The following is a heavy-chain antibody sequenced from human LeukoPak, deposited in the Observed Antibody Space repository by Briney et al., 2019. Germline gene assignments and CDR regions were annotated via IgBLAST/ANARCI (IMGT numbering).Heavy chain of an antibody. CDR2: ISAYNGNT. Sequence: ASVKVSCKASGYTFTSYGISWVRQAPGQGLEWMGWISAYNGNTNYAQKLQGRVTMTTDTSTSTAYMELRSMRSDDKAVYYCARDKGDYGDYYFDYWGQGTLVTVSS. V-gene: IGHV1-18*01. D-gene: IGHD4-17*01. CDR3: ARDKGDYGDYYFDY. CDR1: GYTFTSYG. J-gene: IGHJ4*02.